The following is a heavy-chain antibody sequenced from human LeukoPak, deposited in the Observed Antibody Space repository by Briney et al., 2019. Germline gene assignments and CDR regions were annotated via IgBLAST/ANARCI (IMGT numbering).Heavy chain of an antibody. V-gene: IGHV3-7*04. Sequence: GSVRLSCAVSGFTFSRYWMNWVRQAPGKRLEWLANINEDGSEKHYVDSVEGRFTVSRDNGENSVFLQMNSLKVEDAAVYYCARGLRTAAGLDYWGQGTLVIASS. J-gene: IGHJ4*02. D-gene: IGHD6-13*01. CDR3: ARGLRTAAGLDY. CDR2: INEDGSEK. CDR1: GFTFSRYW.